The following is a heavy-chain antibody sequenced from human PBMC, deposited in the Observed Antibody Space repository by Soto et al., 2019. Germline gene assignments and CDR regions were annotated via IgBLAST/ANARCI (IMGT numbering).Heavy chain of an antibody. D-gene: IGHD3-22*01. V-gene: IGHV1-18*01. CDR1: GYTFTSYG. CDR2: ISAYNGNT. Sequence: VSVKVSCKASGYTFTSYGISWVRQAPGQGLEWMGWISAYNGNTNYAQKLQGRVTMTTDTSTSTAYMELRSLRSDDTAVYYCARDLVADVSSGTEGIFDYWGQGTLVTVSS. J-gene: IGHJ4*02. CDR3: ARDLVADVSSGTEGIFDY.